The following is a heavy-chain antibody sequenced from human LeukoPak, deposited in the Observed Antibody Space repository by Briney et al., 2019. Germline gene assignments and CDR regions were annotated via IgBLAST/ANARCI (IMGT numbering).Heavy chain of an antibody. CDR1: GGSISSYY. CDR2: IYYSGST. CDR3: ARFDRTRGDY. V-gene: IGHV4-59*01. Sequence: SETLSLTCTVSGGSISSYYWSWIRQPPGKGLEWIGYIYYSGSTNYDPSLKSRVTISVDTSKNQFSLKLSSVTAADTAVYYCARFDRTRGDYWGQGTLVTVSS. J-gene: IGHJ4*02. D-gene: IGHD5-24*01.